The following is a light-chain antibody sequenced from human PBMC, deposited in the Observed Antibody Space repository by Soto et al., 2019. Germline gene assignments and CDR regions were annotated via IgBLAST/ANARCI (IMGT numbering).Light chain of an antibody. CDR1: ESVSSSY. J-gene: IGKJ1*01. CDR3: HQDYNLPWA. CDR2: GAS. V-gene: IGKV3D-7*01. Sequence: EIVLTQSPATLSLSPGERATLSCRASESVSSSYLSWYQQKPGQAPRLLIYGASTRATGIPARFSGSGSGTDFSLTISSLQPEDFAVYYCHQDYNLPWAFGQGTKVDIK.